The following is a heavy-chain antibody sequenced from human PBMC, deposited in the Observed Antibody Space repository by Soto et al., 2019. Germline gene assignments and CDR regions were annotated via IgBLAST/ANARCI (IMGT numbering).Heavy chain of an antibody. CDR3: GVGLIGIVATYY. Sequence: VASVKVSCKASGGTFSSYAISGVRQAPGQGLEWMGRIIPISGTANYAQKFQGRVTITADESTSTAYMERSSLRSEATAVYYCGVGLIGIVATYYWGQGTMVTVYS. CDR1: GGTFSSYA. V-gene: IGHV1-69*13. D-gene: IGHD5-12*01. J-gene: IGHJ4*02. CDR2: IIPISGTA.